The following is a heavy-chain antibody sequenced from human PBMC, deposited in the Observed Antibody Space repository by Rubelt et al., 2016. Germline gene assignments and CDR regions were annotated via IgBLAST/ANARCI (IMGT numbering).Heavy chain of an antibody. CDR1: GFTFSSYA. CDR3: ARGWVGSYQFYYYYGMDV. V-gene: IGHV4-34*01. CDR2: INHSGSN. J-gene: IGHJ6*02. Sequence: PGGSLRLSCAASGFTFSSYAMSWVRQAPGKGLEWIGEINHSGSNNYNPSLKSRVTTSVDTSKKHFSLKLSSVTAADTAVYYCARGWVGSYQFYYYYGMDVWARGTTVTVSS. D-gene: IGHD1-26*01.